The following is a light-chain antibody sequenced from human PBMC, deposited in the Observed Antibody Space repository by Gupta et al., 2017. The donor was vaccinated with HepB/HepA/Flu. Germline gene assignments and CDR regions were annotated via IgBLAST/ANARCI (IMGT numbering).Light chain of an antibody. CDR2: SVS. Sequence: QSALTQPPSVSGAPGQRVTISCTGSASNIGAGYDVHWYQQVPGTAPKLLTYSVSHRPSGVPDRFSGSKSGTSASLAITGLQADDDADYYCQSYDKSLSGYVFGTGTKVTVL. V-gene: IGLV1-40*01. CDR3: QSYDKSLSGYV. J-gene: IGLJ1*01. CDR1: ASNIGAGYD.